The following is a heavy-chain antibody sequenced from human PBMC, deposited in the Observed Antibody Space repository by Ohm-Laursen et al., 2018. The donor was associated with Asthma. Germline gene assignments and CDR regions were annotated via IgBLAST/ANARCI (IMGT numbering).Heavy chain of an antibody. D-gene: IGHD1-26*01. CDR2: ISTASSFI. Sequence: SLRLSCTASGYTFSRYSIHWVRQIPGKGLEWVASISTASSFIYYADSVRGRFTTSRDNARNSVYLQMNSLRAEDTALYYCARIGPEWELPGREYSLHHWGEGILVTVSS. CDR3: ARIGPEWELPGREYSLHH. CDR1: GYTFSRYS. V-gene: IGHV3-21*01. J-gene: IGHJ1*01.